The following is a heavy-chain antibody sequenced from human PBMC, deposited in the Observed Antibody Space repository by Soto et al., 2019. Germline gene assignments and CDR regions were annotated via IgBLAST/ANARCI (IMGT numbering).Heavy chain of an antibody. J-gene: IGHJ6*02. D-gene: IGHD2-15*01. Sequence: QVQLQESGPGLVKPSQTLSLTCTVSGGSISSGGYYWSWIRQHPGKGLEWIGYIYYSGSTYYNPSLKSRVTISVDTSKNQFSLKLSSVTAADTAVYYCARFSGYCSGGSCYSVYYGMDVWGQGTTVTVSS. CDR2: IYYSGST. CDR3: ARFSGYCSGGSCYSVYYGMDV. CDR1: GGSISSGGYY. V-gene: IGHV4-31*03.